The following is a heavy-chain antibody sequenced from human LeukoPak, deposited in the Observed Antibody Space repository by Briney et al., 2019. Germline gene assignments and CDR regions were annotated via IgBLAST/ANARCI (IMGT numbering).Heavy chain of an antibody. CDR3: ARDSPVDMATLTEAHHFDY. CDR1: GGSISSSNW. Sequence: SETLSLTCAVSGGSISSSNWWSWVRPPPGKGLEWIGEIYHSGSTNYNPSLKSRVTISVDKSKNQFSLEVTSVTAADTAVYYCARDSPVDMATLTEAHHFDYWGQGILVTVSS. D-gene: IGHD5-24*01. V-gene: IGHV4-4*02. J-gene: IGHJ4*02. CDR2: IYHSGST.